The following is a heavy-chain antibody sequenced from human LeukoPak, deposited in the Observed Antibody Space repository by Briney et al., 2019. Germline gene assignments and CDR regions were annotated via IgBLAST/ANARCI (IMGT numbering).Heavy chain of an antibody. Sequence: SETLSLTCAVYGGSCDDYYCSWIRQPPGKGLEWSVEIHPHGSFYYNPSLLSRVTISIDTSKTQFSLRLTSVTATDTAFYYCARGRDRSKAGDLWGQGSLVTVSS. CDR3: ARGRDRSKAGDL. V-gene: IGHV4-34*01. CDR1: GGSCDDYY. J-gene: IGHJ5*02. D-gene: IGHD5-24*01. CDR2: IHPHGSF.